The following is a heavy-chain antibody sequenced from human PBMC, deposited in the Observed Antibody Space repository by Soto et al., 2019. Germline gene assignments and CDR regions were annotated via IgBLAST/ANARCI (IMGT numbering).Heavy chain of an antibody. CDR1: GYIFVNYG. D-gene: IGHD3-16*01. V-gene: IGHV1-18*01. J-gene: IGHJ6*02. Sequence: QVQLVQSGDEVKKPGASVKVSCKASGYIFVNYGIAWVRQAPGQVLEWMGWISPYTGNTHSASKVQGRLTMTTDTSTSTAYRDLGSLTSDDTAVYYCVMVDNYVTPTPQDVWGQGTTVTVSS. CDR2: ISPYTGNT. CDR3: VMVDNYVTPTPQDV.